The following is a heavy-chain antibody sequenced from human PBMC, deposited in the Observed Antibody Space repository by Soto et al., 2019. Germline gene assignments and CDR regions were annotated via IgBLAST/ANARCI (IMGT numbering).Heavy chain of an antibody. D-gene: IGHD5-12*01. CDR1: GFTFSSYA. CDR2: ISGSGGST. CDR3: AKDGPDIVATMGDY. Sequence: PGGSLRLSCAASGFTFSSYAVSWVRQAPGKGLEWVSAISGSGGSTYYADSVKGRFTISRDNSKNTLYLQMNSLRAEDTAVYYCAKDGPDIVATMGDYWGQGTLVTVSS. V-gene: IGHV3-23*01. J-gene: IGHJ4*02.